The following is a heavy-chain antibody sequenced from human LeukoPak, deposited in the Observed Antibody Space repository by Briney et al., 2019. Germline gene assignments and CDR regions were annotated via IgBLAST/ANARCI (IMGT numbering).Heavy chain of an antibody. J-gene: IGHJ5*02. CDR2: IYHSGST. CDR3: ARGRGGDLWFGELFPSDNWFDP. V-gene: IGHV4-4*02. D-gene: IGHD3-10*01. CDR1: GGSISSSYW. Sequence: PSETLSLTCAVSGGSISSSYWWSWVRQPPGKGLEWIGEIYHSGSTNYKPSLKSRVTISVDTSKNQFSLKLSSVTAADTAVYYCARGRGGDLWFGELFPSDNWFDPWGQGTLVTVSS.